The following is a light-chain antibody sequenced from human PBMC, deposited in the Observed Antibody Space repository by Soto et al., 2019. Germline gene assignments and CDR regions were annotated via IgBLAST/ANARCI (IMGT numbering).Light chain of an antibody. J-gene: IGKJ3*01. Sequence: EIVLTQSPDTLSLSPGERATLSCRASQSVGSSLAWYQRKPGQAPRLLIYVPSNRATGIPARFIGSGSGTDFTPTDSSLEPEDFAVYYSQQRSNWPPEVTFGPGTKVDIK. CDR3: QQRSNWPPEVT. CDR2: VPS. CDR1: QSVGSS. V-gene: IGKV3-11*01.